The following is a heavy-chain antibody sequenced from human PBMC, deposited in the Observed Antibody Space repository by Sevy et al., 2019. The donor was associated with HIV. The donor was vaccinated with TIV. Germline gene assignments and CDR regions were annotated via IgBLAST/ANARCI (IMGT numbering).Heavy chain of an antibody. CDR1: GFTFRSYS. Sequence: GGSLRLSCAASGFTFRSYSMNWVRQAPGMGLEWVSSISISSRNIYYADSMKGRFTISRDNAKNSLHLQMNSLRAEDTAVYYCARAPEENDDYVTGSFDYWGQGTLVTVSS. CDR3: ARAPEENDDYVTGSFDY. V-gene: IGHV3-21*01. J-gene: IGHJ4*02. D-gene: IGHD3-16*01. CDR2: ISISSRNI.